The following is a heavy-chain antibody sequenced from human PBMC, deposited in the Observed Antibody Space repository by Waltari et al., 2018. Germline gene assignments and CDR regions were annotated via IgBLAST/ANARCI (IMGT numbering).Heavy chain of an antibody. Sequence: QVQLKPWGAGLLKPSETLSLTCPVSGGTFSGYYWTWVRQAPGTGLEWSAEINHLGPRHANPSLWSPVTISVDPSKNQFSVSLRSVTAAGTALDYWARGRRTVVVAETRVPLDPWGQGTQVTVSS. D-gene: IGHD2-15*01. CDR1: GGTFSGYY. CDR3: ARGRRTVVVAETRVPLDP. V-gene: IGHV4-34*02. CDR2: INHLGPR. J-gene: IGHJ5*02.